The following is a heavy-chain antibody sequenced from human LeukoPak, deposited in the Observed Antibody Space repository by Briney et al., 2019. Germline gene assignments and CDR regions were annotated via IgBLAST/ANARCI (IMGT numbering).Heavy chain of an antibody. V-gene: IGHV4-61*02. Sequence: SETLSLTCTVSGGSISSGSYYWSWIRQPAGKGLEWIGRIYTSGSTNYNPSLKSRVTISVDTSKNQSSLKLSSVTAADTAVYYCARASEYSYGVDYWGQGTLVTVSS. CDR3: ARASEYSYGVDY. CDR1: GGSISSGSYY. J-gene: IGHJ4*02. D-gene: IGHD5-18*01. CDR2: IYTSGST.